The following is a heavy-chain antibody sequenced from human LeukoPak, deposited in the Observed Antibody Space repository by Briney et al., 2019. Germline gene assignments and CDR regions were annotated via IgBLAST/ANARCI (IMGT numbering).Heavy chain of an antibody. CDR2: ISYDGRNK. V-gene: IGHV3-30*18. CDR1: GFTFSSYG. J-gene: IGHJ6*02. Sequence: GGSLRLSCAASGFTFSSYGMHWVRQAPGKGLERVAVISYDGRNKYYADSVKGRFTISRDNSKNTLYLQMNSLRAEDTAVYYCAKQQGYGYVYYYGMDVWGQGTTVTVSS. D-gene: IGHD5-18*01. CDR3: AKQQGYGYVYYYGMDV.